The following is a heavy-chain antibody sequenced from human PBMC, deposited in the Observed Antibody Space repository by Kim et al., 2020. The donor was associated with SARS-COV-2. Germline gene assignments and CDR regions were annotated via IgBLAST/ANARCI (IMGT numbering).Heavy chain of an antibody. CDR1: GGSISSRDW. Sequence: SETLSLTCAVSGGSISSRDWWTWVRQAPGKGLEWIGETSPGGTTNYNPSLNSRVTISIDKSTNHFSLKLSSVIAADTAVYFCAGEAWDDVTTGYDCWGQGILVSVSS. J-gene: IGHJ4*02. CDR2: TSPGGTT. D-gene: IGHD3-9*01. V-gene: IGHV4-4*02. CDR3: AGEAWDDVTTGYDC.